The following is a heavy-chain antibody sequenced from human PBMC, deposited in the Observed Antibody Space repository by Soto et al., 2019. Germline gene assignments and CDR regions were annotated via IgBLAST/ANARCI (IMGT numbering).Heavy chain of an antibody. D-gene: IGHD6-19*01. CDR3: ARGPFGWYGFDY. J-gene: IGHJ4*02. Sequence: GSLRLSCADSRFPFSSDWVHGVPQNPLHCLLFVSPLNKDFTIANYADSVKGCFTISTDNAKNTLCLHMNSLTAVDTSPYYCARGPFGWYGFDYWGQGTVVTVCS. CDR1: RFPFSSDW. CDR2: LNKDFTIA. V-gene: IGHV3-74*01.